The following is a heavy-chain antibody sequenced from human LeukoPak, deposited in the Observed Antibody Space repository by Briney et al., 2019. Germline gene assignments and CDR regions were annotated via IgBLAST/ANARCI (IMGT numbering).Heavy chain of an antibody. CDR1: GGSITSGNW. D-gene: IGHD6-13*01. J-gene: IGHJ4*02. V-gene: IGHV4-4*02. Sequence: PSETLSLTCAVSGGSITSGNWWTWVRPPPGGGLEWIGEIYHSGSTNYNPSLKSRVTISVDKSKNQFSLNLSSVTAVDTAVYYCARDKPAAGANYFDYWGQGTLVTVSS. CDR3: ARDKPAAGANYFDY. CDR2: IYHSGST.